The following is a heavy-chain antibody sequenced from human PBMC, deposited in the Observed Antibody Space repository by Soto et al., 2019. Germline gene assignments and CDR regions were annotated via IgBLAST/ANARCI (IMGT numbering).Heavy chain of an antibody. CDR2: VYYTGST. CDR1: GGSIGGSY. D-gene: IGHD6-19*01. Sequence: SETLSLTCSVSGGSIGGSYWSWIRQSPGKGLEWLGYVYYTGSTNYSPSLRSRVSISVDTSKNEFSLRLSSVTAADTAVYFCARSVAVPGAHIDYWGQGTQVTVSS. J-gene: IGHJ4*02. V-gene: IGHV4-59*01. CDR3: ARSVAVPGAHIDY.